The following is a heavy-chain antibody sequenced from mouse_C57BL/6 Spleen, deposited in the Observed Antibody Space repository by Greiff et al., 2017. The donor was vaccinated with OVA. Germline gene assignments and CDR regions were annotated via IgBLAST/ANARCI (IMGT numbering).Heavy chain of an antibody. J-gene: IGHJ4*01. V-gene: IGHV1-18*01. CDR2: INPNNGGT. CDR3: ARRPYSNYVGAMDY. D-gene: IGHD2-5*01. CDR1: GYTFTDYN. Sequence: EVKLMESGPELVKPGASVKIPCKASGYTFTDYNMDWVKQSHGKSLEWIGDINPNNGGTIYNQKFKGKATLTVDKSSSTAYMELRSLTSEDTAVYYCARRPYSNYVGAMDYWGQGTSVTVSS.